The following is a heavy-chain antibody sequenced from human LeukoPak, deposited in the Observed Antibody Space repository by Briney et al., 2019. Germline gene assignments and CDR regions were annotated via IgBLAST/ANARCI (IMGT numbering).Heavy chain of an antibody. CDR3: ARDQGDSPPAARRRPFDY. D-gene: IGHD6-6*01. Sequence: GGSLRLSCAASGFTFSSYSMNWVRQAPGKGLEWVSSISSSSSYIYYADSVKGRFTISRDNAKNSLYLQMNGLRAEDTAVYYCARDQGDSPPAARRRPFDYWGQGTLVTVSS. CDR1: GFTFSSYS. CDR2: ISSSSSYI. J-gene: IGHJ4*02. V-gene: IGHV3-21*01.